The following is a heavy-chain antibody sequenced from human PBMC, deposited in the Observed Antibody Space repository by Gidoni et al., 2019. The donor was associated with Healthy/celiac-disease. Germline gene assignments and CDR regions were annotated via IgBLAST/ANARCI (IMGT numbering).Heavy chain of an antibody. J-gene: IGHJ6*02. Sequence: EVQLVESGGGLLTPGGSLRLSCAASGLPFRNAWMSWVRQAQGKGLEWVGRIKSKTDGGTTDYAAPVKGRFTISRDDSKNTLYLQMNSLKTEDTAVYYCTTASGSPRGMDVWGQGTTVTVSS. CDR3: TTASGSPRGMDV. CDR1: GLPFRNAW. CDR2: IKSKTDGGTT. D-gene: IGHD1-26*01. V-gene: IGHV3-15*01.